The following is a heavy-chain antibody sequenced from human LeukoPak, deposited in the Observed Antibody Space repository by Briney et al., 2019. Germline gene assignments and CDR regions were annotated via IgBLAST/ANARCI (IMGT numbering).Heavy chain of an antibody. CDR2: IYYSGST. D-gene: IGHD6-6*01. CDR3: ARDRIAARSNWFDP. CDR1: GGSISSSSYY. V-gene: IGHV4-39*07. Sequence: SETLYLTCTVSGGSISSSSYYWGWIRQPPGKGLEWIGSIYYSGSTYYNPSLKSRVTTSVDTSKNQFSLKLSSVTAADTAVYYCARDRIAARSNWFDPWGQGTLVTVSS. J-gene: IGHJ5*02.